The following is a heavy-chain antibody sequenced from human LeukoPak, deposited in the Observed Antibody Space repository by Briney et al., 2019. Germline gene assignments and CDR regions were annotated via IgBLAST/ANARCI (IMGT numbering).Heavy chain of an antibody. Sequence: ASVKVSCKASGGTFSSYAISWVRQAPGQGLEWMGGIIPIFGTANYAQKFQGRVTITTDESTSTAYMELSSLRSEDTAVYYCASRLPWDIVVVPPQYYYMDVWGKGTTVSVSS. V-gene: IGHV1-69*05. CDR3: ASRLPWDIVVVPPQYYYMDV. CDR2: IIPIFGTA. CDR1: GGTFSSYA. J-gene: IGHJ6*03. D-gene: IGHD2-2*01.